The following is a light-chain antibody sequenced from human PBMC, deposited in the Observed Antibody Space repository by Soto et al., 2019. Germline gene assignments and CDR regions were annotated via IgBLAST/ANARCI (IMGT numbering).Light chain of an antibody. CDR2: GVS. Sequence: QSALTQPRSVSGSPGQSVTISCTGTSSDVGGYNYVSWYQQHPGKAPKLMIYGVSKRPSGLADRLSGSKSGNTASLTISGLQAEDEADYYCCSYAGSYTLVFGGETKLTVL. CDR1: SSDVGGYNY. V-gene: IGLV2-11*01. J-gene: IGLJ2*01. CDR3: CSYAGSYTLV.